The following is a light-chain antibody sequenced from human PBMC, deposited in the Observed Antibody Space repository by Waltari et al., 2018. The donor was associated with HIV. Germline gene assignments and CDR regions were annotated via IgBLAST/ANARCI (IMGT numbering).Light chain of an antibody. CDR1: QSLVSSDGNTY. V-gene: IGKV2-30*01. CDR3: MQSTHWPGT. J-gene: IGKJ1*01. CDR2: MVS. Sequence: DVVMTQSPLSLPVTLGQPASSPCRPSQSLVSSDGNTYLNWFQQRPGQSPRRLINMVSYRDSGVPDRFSGSGSGTDFTLRITRVEADDVEVYYCMQSTHWPGTFGQGTKVEIK.